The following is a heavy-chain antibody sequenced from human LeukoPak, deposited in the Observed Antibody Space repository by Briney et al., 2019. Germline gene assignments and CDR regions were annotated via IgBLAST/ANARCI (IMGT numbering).Heavy chain of an antibody. CDR1: GGSISSGGYS. D-gene: IGHD1-26*01. V-gene: IGHV4-30-2*01. J-gene: IGHJ4*02. CDR2: IYHSGST. CDR3: ARGPRSYMVDY. Sequence: SQTLSLTCAVSGGSISSGGYSWSWIRQPPGKGLEWIGYIYHSGSTYYNPSLKSRVTISVDRSKNQFSLKLSSMTAADTAVYYCARGPRSYMVDYWGQGTLVTVSS.